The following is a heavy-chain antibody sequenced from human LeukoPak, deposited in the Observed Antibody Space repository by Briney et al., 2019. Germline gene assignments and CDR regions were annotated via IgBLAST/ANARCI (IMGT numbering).Heavy chain of an antibody. CDR1: GFTVSSNY. CDR3: AKFQDAFDY. V-gene: IGHV3-23*01. Sequence: GGSLRLSCAASGFTVSSNYMSWVRQAPGKGLEWVSAISGSGGSTYYADSVKGRFTISRDNSKNTLYLQMNSLRAEDTAVYYCAKFQDAFDYWGQGTLVTVPS. J-gene: IGHJ4*02. D-gene: IGHD2-15*01. CDR2: ISGSGGST.